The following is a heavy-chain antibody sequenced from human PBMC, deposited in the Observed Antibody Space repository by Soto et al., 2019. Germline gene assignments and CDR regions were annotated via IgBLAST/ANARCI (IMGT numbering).Heavy chain of an antibody. Sequence: SETLSLTCAVYGGSFSGYYWSWIRQPPGKGLEWIGEINHSGITNYNPSLKSRVTISVDTSKNQFSLKLSPVTAADTAVYYCAGSYYDFWSGPRGGMDVWGQGPTVT. J-gene: IGHJ6*02. CDR1: GGSFSGYY. V-gene: IGHV4-34*01. CDR3: AGSYYDFWSGPRGGMDV. CDR2: INHSGIT. D-gene: IGHD3-3*01.